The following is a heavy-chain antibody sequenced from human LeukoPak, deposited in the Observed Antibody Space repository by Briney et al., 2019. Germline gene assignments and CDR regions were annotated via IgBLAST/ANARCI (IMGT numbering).Heavy chain of an antibody. CDR2: ISGSGGST. CDR3: AKDKVSSSWYYFDY. D-gene: IGHD6-13*01. J-gene: IGHJ4*02. CDR1: GFTFSSYA. V-gene: IGHV3-23*01. Sequence: PGGSLRLSRAASGFTFSSYAMSWVRQAPQKGLEWVSEISGSGGSTYYADSVKGRFTISIDNSKNTLYLQMNSMTAEDTAVYYCAKDKVSSSWYYFDYWGQGTLVTVSS.